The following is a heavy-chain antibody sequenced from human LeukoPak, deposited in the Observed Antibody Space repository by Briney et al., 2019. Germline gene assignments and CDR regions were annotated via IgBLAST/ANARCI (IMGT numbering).Heavy chain of an antibody. J-gene: IGHJ4*02. Sequence: SETLSLTCTVSGGSISSGDRYWSWIRQSPGRGLEWIGYIYSTGNTYYNPSLKSRVLISVDTSKNQFSLELNSVTAADTAVYYCARDSYIYGYGGFDYWGQGILVTVSS. V-gene: IGHV4-30-4*01. CDR2: IYSTGNT. CDR3: ARDSYIYGYGGFDY. CDR1: GGSISSGDRY. D-gene: IGHD5-18*01.